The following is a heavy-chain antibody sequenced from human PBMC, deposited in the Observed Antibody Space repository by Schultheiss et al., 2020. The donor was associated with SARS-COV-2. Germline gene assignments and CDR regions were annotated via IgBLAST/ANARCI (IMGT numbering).Heavy chain of an antibody. J-gene: IGHJ4*02. D-gene: IGHD6-13*01. CDR1: GFTFSSYW. CDR3: ARDGGIAAAGLGTFDY. Sequence: VGSLRLSCAASGFTFSSYWMSWVRQAPGKGLEWVANIKQDGSEKYYVDSVKGRFTISRDNAKNSLYLQMNSLRAEDTAVYYCARDGGIAAAGLGTFDYWGQGTLVTVSS. CDR2: IKQDGSEK. V-gene: IGHV3-7*03.